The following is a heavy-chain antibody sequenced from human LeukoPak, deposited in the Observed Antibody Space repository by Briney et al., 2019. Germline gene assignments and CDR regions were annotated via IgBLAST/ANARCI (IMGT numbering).Heavy chain of an antibody. J-gene: IGHJ6*03. D-gene: IGHD2-2*02. CDR3: AKDSRGYCSSTSCYRDPAYYYYYYMDV. CDR2: ISSSSSSI. Sequence: HSGGSLRLSCAASGFTFSSYSMNWVRQAPGKGLEWVSYISSSSSSIYYADSVKGRFTISRDNAKNSLYLQMNSLRAEDTAVYYCAKDSRGYCSSTSCYRDPAYYYYYYMDVWGKGTTVTVSS. CDR1: GFTFSSYS. V-gene: IGHV3-48*04.